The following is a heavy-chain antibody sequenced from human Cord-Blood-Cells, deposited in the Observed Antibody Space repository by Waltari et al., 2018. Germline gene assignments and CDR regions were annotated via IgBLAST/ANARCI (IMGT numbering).Heavy chain of an antibody. CDR1: GGSISSSSYY. CDR3: ARHGYSSSSYYFDY. CDR2: IYYSGST. D-gene: IGHD6-6*01. J-gene: IGHJ4*02. V-gene: IGHV4-39*01. Sequence: QLQLQESGPGLVKPSETLSLTCTVSGGSISSSSYYWGWIRQPPGKGLEWIGSIYYSGSTYYHPSLKSRVTISVDTSKNQFSLKLSSVTAADTAVYYCARHGYSSSSYYFDYWGQGTLVTVSS.